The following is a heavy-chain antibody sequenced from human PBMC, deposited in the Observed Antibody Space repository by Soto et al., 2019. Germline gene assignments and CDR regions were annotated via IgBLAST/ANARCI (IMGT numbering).Heavy chain of an antibody. D-gene: IGHD1-1*01. J-gene: IGHJ5*02. CDR2: ISSSSSTI. Sequence: GSLRLSCAASGFTFSSYSMNWVRQAPGKGLEWVSYISSSSSTIYYADSVKGRFTISRDNAKNSLYLQMNSLRDEDTAVYYCASELAALICCGPWGQGTLVTVSS. CDR1: GFTFSSYS. CDR3: ASELAALICCGP. V-gene: IGHV3-48*02.